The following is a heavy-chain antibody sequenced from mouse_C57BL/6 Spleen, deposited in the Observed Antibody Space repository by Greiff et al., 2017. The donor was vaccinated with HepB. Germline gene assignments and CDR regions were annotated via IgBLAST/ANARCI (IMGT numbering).Heavy chain of an antibody. CDR2: INYDGSST. CDR3: ARIYDGYYVLLDY. Sequence: EVHLVESEGGLVQPGSSMKLSCTASGFTFSDYYMAWVRQVPEKGLEWVANINYDGSSTYYLDSLKSRFIISRDNAKNILYLQMSSLKSEDTATYYCARIYDGYYVLLDYWGQGTTLTVSS. CDR1: GFTFSDYY. V-gene: IGHV5-16*01. D-gene: IGHD2-3*01. J-gene: IGHJ2*01.